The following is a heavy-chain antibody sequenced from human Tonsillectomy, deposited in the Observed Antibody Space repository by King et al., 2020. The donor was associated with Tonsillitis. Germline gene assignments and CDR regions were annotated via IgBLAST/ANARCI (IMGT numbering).Heavy chain of an antibody. CDR1: GYTFTSFG. V-gene: IGHV1-18*01. CDR3: ARDRDYYESPGWFDY. Sequence: QLVQSGAEVRKPGASVKVSCKASGYTFTSFGISWVRQAPGQGLEWMGWINAYNGNTNYAQRLQGRVTMTTDTSTSTAYMELRSLRSDDTAVYYCARDRDYYESPGWFDYWGQGTLVTVSS. J-gene: IGHJ4*02. D-gene: IGHD3-22*01. CDR2: INAYNGNT.